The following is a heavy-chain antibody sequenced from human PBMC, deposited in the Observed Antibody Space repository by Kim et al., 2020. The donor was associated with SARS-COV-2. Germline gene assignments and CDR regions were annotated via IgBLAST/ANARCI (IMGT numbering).Heavy chain of an antibody. J-gene: IGHJ6*02. CDR3: AKDKERSRGYYYYYYGMDV. Sequence: GGSLRLSCAASGFTFGDYAMHWVRQAPGKGLEWVSGISWNSGSIGYADSVKGRFTISRDNAKNSLYLQMNSLRAEDTALYYCAKDKERSRGYYYYYYGMDVWGQGTTVTVSS. CDR2: ISWNSGSI. D-gene: IGHD3-10*01. V-gene: IGHV3-9*01. CDR1: GFTFGDYA.